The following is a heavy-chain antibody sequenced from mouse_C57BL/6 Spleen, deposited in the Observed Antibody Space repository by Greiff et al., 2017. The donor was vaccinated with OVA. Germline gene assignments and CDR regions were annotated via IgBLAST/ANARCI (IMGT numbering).Heavy chain of an antibody. Sequence: EVKLMESGPGLVKPSQSLSLTCSVTGYSITSGYYWNWIRQFPGNKLEWMGYISYDGSNNYNPSLKNRISITRDTSKNQFFLKLNSVTTEDTATYYCAREGDYYGSSSWYFDVWGTGTTVTVSS. CDR2: ISYDGSN. J-gene: IGHJ1*03. V-gene: IGHV3-6*01. CDR3: AREGDYYGSSSWYFDV. CDR1: GYSITSGYY. D-gene: IGHD1-1*01.